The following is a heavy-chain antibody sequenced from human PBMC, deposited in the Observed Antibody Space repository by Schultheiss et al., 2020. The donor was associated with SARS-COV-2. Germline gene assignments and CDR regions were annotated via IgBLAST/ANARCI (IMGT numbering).Heavy chain of an antibody. CDR2: INHSGST. D-gene: IGHD3-3*01. CDR1: GGSFSGYY. Sequence: GSLRLSCAVYGGSFSGYYWSWIRQPPGKGLEWIGEINHSGSTNYNPSLKSRVTISVDTSKNQFSLKLSSVTAADTAVYYCAKDCTGVQDFWSGYYQPYYYYGMDVWGQGTTVTVSS. CDR3: AKDCTGVQDFWSGYYQPYYYYGMDV. J-gene: IGHJ6*02. V-gene: IGHV4-34*01.